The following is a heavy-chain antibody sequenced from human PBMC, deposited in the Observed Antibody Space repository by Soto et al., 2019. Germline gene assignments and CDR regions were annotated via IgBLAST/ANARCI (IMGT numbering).Heavy chain of an antibody. CDR1: GYTFTSYG. V-gene: IGHV1-18*01. Sequence: GSVKVSCKASGYTFTSYGISWVRQAPGQGLEWMGWISAYNGNTNYAQKLQGRVTMTTDTSTSTAYMELRSLRSDDTAVYYCARGSGYKADYYYGMDVWGQGTTVTVSS. D-gene: IGHD5-12*01. CDR3: ARGSGYKADYYYGMDV. CDR2: ISAYNGNT. J-gene: IGHJ6*02.